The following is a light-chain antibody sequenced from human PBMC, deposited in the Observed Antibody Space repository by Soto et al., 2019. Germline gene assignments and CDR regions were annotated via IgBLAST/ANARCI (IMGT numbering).Light chain of an antibody. J-gene: IGKJ1*01. CDR2: GAS. V-gene: IGKV3-20*01. CDR1: QSVDSTF. CDR3: QQYVSSVT. Sequence: EIELTQSPGSLSLSPGERATLSCRASQSVDSTFFAWYQHKPGQAPRLLIYGASKRATGIPDRFSGSGSGTDFTLTISRLEPEDFAVYYCQQYVSSVTFGQGTKVEIK.